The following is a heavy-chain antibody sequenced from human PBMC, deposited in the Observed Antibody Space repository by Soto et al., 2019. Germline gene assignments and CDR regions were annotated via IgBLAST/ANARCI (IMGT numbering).Heavy chain of an antibody. CDR1: GGTFSSYA. J-gene: IGHJ4*02. CDR3: AREKAVGATGYYFDY. Sequence: SVKVSCKASGGTFSSYAISWVRQAPGQGLEWMGGIIPIFGTANYAQKFQGRVTMTRDTSTSTVYMELSSLRSEDTAVYYCAREKAVGATGYYFDYWGQGTLVTVSS. D-gene: IGHD1-26*01. CDR2: IIPIFGTA. V-gene: IGHV1-69*05.